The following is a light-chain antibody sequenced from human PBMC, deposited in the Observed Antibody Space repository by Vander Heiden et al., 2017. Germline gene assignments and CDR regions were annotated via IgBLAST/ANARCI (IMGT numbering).Light chain of an antibody. J-gene: IGLJ2*01. CDR2: SNN. CDR3: AAWDDSLNGVV. Sequence: SLLTQPPSASGTPGQRVTISCSGSSSNIGSNTVTWYQQRPGTAPKLLIYSNNQRPSGVPDRFSGSKSGTSASLAISGLQSEDEADYYCAAWDDSLNGVVFGGGTKLTVL. V-gene: IGLV1-44*01. CDR1: SSNIGSNT.